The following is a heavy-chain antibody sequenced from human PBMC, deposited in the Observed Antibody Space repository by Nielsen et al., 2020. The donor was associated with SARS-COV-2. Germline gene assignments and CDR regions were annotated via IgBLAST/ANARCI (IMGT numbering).Heavy chain of an antibody. CDR3: AKGQLWSDY. CDR2: ISGSGAST. CDR1: KFTFSNYV. D-gene: IGHD5-18*01. Sequence: GESLKISCAASKFTFSNYVMNWVRQAPGKGLEWVSAISGSGASTYYADSVKGRLTISRDNSKNTLYLQMNSLRAEDTAVYYCAKGQLWSDYWGQGTLVTVSS. V-gene: IGHV3-23*01. J-gene: IGHJ4*02.